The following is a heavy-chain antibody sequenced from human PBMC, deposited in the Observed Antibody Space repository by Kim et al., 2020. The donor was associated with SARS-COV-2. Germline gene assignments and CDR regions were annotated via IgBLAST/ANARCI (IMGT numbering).Heavy chain of an antibody. V-gene: IGHV3-9*01. Sequence: GGSLRLSCAASGFTFSSYAMRWVRQAPGKGLEWVSGISWNSGSIDYADSVKGRFTISRDNAKNSLYLQMNSLRAEDTALYYCAKDIDTYSGYDSHYYYGMDVWGQGTTVTVSS. CDR2: ISWNSGSI. D-gene: IGHD5-12*01. CDR1: GFTFSSYA. CDR3: AKDIDTYSGYDSHYYYGMDV. J-gene: IGHJ6*02.